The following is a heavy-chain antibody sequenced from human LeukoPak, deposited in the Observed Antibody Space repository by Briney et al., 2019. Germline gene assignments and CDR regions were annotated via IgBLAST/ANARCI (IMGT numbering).Heavy chain of an antibody. V-gene: IGHV3-33*01. Sequence: PGGSLRLSCAASGFTFSSYGMHWVRQAPGKGLEWVAVIWYDGSNKYYADSVKGRFTISRDNSKNTLYLQMNSLRAEDTAVYYCARDLPEYGDYYYYYGMDVWGQGTTVTVSS. D-gene: IGHD4-17*01. J-gene: IGHJ6*02. CDR1: GFTFSSYG. CDR3: ARDLPEYGDYYYYYGMDV. CDR2: IWYDGSNK.